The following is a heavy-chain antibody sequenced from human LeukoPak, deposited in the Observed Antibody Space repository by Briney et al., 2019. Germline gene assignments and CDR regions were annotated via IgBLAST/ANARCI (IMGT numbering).Heavy chain of an antibody. D-gene: IGHD2-2*01. CDR3: ARGPPGGITSSYFNY. V-gene: IGHV1-2*02. CDR2: INTRSGGT. J-gene: IGHJ4*02. Sequence: ATVKVSCKTSGYTFTGYDMHWVRQAPGQGLEWMGWINTRSGGTNYAQNSQGRVTMTRDTSIGTAYMDLSGLRSDDTAVYYCARGPPGGITSSYFNYWGQGTLVTVSS. CDR1: GYTFTGYD.